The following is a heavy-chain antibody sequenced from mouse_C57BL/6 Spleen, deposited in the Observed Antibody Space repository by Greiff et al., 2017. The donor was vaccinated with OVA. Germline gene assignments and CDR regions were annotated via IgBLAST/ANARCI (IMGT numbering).Heavy chain of an antibody. CDR1: GYTFTSYW. V-gene: IGHV1-69*01. CDR2: IDPSDSYT. CDR3: ARDGNYVDY. Sequence: QVQLKQPGAELVMPGASVKLSCKASGYTFTSYWMHWVKQRPGQGLEWIGEIDPSDSYTNYNQKFKGKSTLTVDKSSSTAYMQLSSLTSEDSAVYYCARDGNYVDYWGQGTTLTVSS. J-gene: IGHJ2*01. D-gene: IGHD2-1*01.